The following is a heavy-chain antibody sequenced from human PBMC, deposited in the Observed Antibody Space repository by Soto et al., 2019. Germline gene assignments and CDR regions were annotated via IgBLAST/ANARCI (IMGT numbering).Heavy chain of an antibody. CDR1: GFTFTGND. CDR3: AARPLLPGAP. Sequence: EVQLVESGGGLIQPGGSLRLSCAASGFTFTGNDMNWVRQAPGKGLEWVSLLYSSGSTYYADSVKGRFTISRDNSNNTVDLQMSSLRAEDTAVYYCAARPLLPGAPWGQGTMVTVSS. D-gene: IGHD3-22*01. CDR2: LYSSGST. V-gene: IGHV3-53*01. J-gene: IGHJ3*01.